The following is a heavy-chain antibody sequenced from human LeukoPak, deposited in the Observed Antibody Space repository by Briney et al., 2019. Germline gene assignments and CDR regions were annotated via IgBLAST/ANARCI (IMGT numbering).Heavy chain of an antibody. CDR2: IWYDGSNK. CDR3: AKGGVDGALDY. CDR1: GFTFSHFG. V-gene: IGHV3-33*06. J-gene: IGHJ4*02. Sequence: GRSLRLSCAGSGFTFSHFGMHWVRQSPDKGLEWVAVIWYDGSNKYYADSVKGRFTISRDNSKNTLYLQMDSLRAEDTAVYYCAKGGVDGALDYWGQGTLVTVSS. D-gene: IGHD2-15*01.